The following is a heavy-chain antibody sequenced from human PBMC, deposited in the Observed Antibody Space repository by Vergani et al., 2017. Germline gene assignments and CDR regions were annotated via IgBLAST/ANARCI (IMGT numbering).Heavy chain of an antibody. V-gene: IGHV3-23*01. CDR3: ARVGTNGDYYFDY. CDR2: ISGSGGST. D-gene: IGHD2-8*01. CDR1: GFTFSSYA. Sequence: EVQLLESGGGLVQPGGSLRLSCAASGFTFSSYAMSWVRQAPGKGLEWVSGISGSGGSTYYADSVKGRFTISRDKSKNTLYLQMNSLRGEDTAVYYCARVGTNGDYYFDYWGQGTLVTVSS. J-gene: IGHJ4*02.